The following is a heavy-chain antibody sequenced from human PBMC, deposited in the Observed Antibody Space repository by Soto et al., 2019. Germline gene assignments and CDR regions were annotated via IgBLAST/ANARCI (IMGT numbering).Heavy chain of an antibody. CDR3: AKGRGGREYGDSEFDN. CDR1: GFTFSGYG. D-gene: IGHD4-17*01. Sequence: QVQLVESGGGVVQPGRSLRLSCAASGFTFSGYGMHWVRQAPGKGLEWVAVISYDGDNTYYADSMKGRFTISRDNSKNTLYLQMNSLRAEDTGVYYCAKGRGGREYGDSEFDNWGQGTLVTVFS. V-gene: IGHV3-30*18. CDR2: ISYDGDNT. J-gene: IGHJ4*02.